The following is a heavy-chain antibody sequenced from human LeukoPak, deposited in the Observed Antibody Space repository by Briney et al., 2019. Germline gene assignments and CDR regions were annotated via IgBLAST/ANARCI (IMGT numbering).Heavy chain of an antibody. CDR3: ASNPRGDSWTFDY. CDR2: ISIYNGNT. J-gene: IGHJ4*02. D-gene: IGHD2-21*02. CDR1: GYTLSSYG. V-gene: IGHV1-18*04. Sequence: ASVKVSCKASGYTLSSYGVNRVRQAPGQGLEWMGWISIYNGNTEYAQILQGRVTMTTDTSTSTVYMELTSLRSDDTAVYYCASNPRGDSWTFDYWGQGTLVTVSS.